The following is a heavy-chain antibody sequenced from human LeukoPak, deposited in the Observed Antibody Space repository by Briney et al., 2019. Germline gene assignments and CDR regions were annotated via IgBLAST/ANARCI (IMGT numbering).Heavy chain of an antibody. J-gene: IGHJ4*02. CDR3: AAPGGDSSGYSYDY. D-gene: IGHD3-22*01. CDR1: GDTFNGYY. CDR2: INPNNGGT. V-gene: IGHV1-2*02. Sequence: ASVKVSCKASGDTFNGYYIHWVRQAPGQGLEWMGWINPNNGGTNYAQKFQGRVTMTRDTSISTAYMELSTLRFDDTAVYYCAAPGGDSSGYSYDYWGQGTLVTVSS.